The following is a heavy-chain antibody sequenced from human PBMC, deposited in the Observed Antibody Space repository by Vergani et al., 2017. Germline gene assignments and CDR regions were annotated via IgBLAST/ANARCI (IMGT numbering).Heavy chain of an antibody. D-gene: IGHD6-13*01. J-gene: IGHJ3*02. Sequence: QVQLVESGGGLVKPGGSPRLSCVASGFTFSDYYMSRLRPAPGKGLEWVSYISSSSSYTNYADSVKGRFTISRDNAKNSLYLQMNRLRAEDTGVYYCARDQTPALLAAAGLDAFDSWGQGRMVTVSS. CDR3: ARDQTPALLAAAGLDAFDS. CDR2: ISSSSSYT. V-gene: IGHV3-11*06. CDR1: GFTFSDYY.